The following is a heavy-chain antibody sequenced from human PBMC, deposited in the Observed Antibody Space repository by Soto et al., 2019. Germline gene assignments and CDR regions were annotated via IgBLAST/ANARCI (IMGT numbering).Heavy chain of an antibody. CDR1: GGSISSYY. J-gene: IGHJ5*02. Sequence: QVQLQESGPGLVKPSETLSLTCTVSGGSISSYYWSWIRQPPGKGLEWIGYIYYSGSTNYNPSLKSRVTISVDTSKNQFSLTLSSVTAADTAVYYCARAQLELPHWFDPWGQGTLVTVSS. CDR2: IYYSGST. CDR3: ARAQLELPHWFDP. D-gene: IGHD1-7*01. V-gene: IGHV4-59*01.